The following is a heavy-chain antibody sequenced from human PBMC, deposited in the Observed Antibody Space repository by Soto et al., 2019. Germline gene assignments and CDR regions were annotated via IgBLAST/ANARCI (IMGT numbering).Heavy chain of an antibody. J-gene: IGHJ3*02. CDR2: ISWNSGSI. CDR3: AKVLLGSPDAFDI. D-gene: IGHD6-13*01. CDR1: GFTFDDYA. V-gene: IGHV3-9*01. Sequence: EVQLVESGGGLVQPGRSLRLSCAASGFTFDDYAMHWVRQAPGKGLEWVSGISWNSGSIGYADSVKGRFTISRDNAKNSLYLQMNSLRAEDTALYYCAKVLLGSPDAFDIWGQGTMVTVSS.